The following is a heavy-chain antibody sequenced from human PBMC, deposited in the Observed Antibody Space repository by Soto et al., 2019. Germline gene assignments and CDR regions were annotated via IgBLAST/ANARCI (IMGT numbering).Heavy chain of an antibody. V-gene: IGHV1-69*13. Sequence: GASVKVSCKASGGTFSSYAISWVRQAPGQGLEWMGGIIPIFGTANYAQKFQGRVTITADESTSTAYMELSSPRSEDTAVYYCARGWHYYDSSGYLYYFDYWGQGTLVTVSS. CDR3: ARGWHYYDSSGYLYYFDY. CDR2: IIPIFGTA. J-gene: IGHJ4*02. CDR1: GGTFSSYA. D-gene: IGHD3-22*01.